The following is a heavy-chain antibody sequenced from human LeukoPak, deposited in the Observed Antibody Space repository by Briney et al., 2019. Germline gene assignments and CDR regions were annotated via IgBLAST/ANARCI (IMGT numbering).Heavy chain of an antibody. CDR3: ARQRGWGPKNDAFHI. CDR2: IYPGDSDT. CDR1: GYSFTSYW. Sequence: LGESLKISCKGSGYSFTSYWTGWVRPMPGKGLEWMGIIYPGDSDTRYSPSFQGQVTISADKSISTASLQWSSLKASDTAMYYCARQRGWGPKNDAFHIWGQGTMVTVSS. D-gene: IGHD7-27*01. J-gene: IGHJ3*02. V-gene: IGHV5-51*01.